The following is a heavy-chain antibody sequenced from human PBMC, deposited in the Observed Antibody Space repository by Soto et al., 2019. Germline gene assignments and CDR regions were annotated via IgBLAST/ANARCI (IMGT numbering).Heavy chain of an antibody. D-gene: IGHD3-10*01. J-gene: IGHJ5*02. CDR2: ISGSGGST. CDR1: GFTFSSYA. CDR3: AKEGTMRVRGVITTNWFDP. Sequence: GGSLRLSCAASGFTFSSYAMSWVRQAPGKGLEWVSAISGSGGSTYYADSVKGRFTISRDNSKNTLYLQMNSLRAEDTAVYYCAKEGTMRVRGVITTNWFDPWGQGTLVTVSS. V-gene: IGHV3-23*01.